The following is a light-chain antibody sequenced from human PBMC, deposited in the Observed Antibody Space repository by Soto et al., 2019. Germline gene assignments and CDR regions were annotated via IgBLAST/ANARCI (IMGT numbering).Light chain of an antibody. J-gene: IGKJ4*01. V-gene: IGKV1-39*01. CDR3: QQSYSGPLT. CDR1: QSISNY. Sequence: DIQMTQSPSSLSASIGERVTITCRASQSISNYLNWFQQKPGEAPKLLIYAASSLPSGVPSRFSGSGSGTDFTLTISSLQREDFATYYCQQSYSGPLTFGGGTKVDIK. CDR2: AAS.